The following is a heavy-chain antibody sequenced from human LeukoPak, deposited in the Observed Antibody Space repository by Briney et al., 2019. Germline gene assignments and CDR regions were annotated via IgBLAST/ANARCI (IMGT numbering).Heavy chain of an antibody. Sequence: PGGSLRLSCAASGFTVSSNYMSWVRQAPGKGLEWVSVIYSGGSTYYADSVKGRFTNSRDNSKNTLYLQMNSLRAEDTAVYYCARDRYSYGFFDYWGQGTLVTVSS. CDR1: GFTVSSNY. D-gene: IGHD5-18*01. CDR3: ARDRYSYGFFDY. V-gene: IGHV3-66*01. J-gene: IGHJ4*02. CDR2: IYSGGST.